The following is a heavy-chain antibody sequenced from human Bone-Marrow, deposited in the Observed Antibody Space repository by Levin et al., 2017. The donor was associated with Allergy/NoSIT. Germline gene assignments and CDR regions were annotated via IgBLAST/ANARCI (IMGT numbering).Heavy chain of an antibody. CDR2: TPYDGSNN. J-gene: IGHJ6*02. V-gene: IGHV3-30*03. CDR1: GFTVNHYG. D-gene: IGHD3-9*01. Sequence: HPGESLKISCAAYGFTVNHYGIHWVRQAPGKGLQWLTFTPYDGSNNFYADSVKGRFTISSDKSKNTLYLQMNSLRGEDTAVYYCARDGRSSTGYVYGGLGLDVWGQGTTVAVSS. CDR3: ARDGRSSTGYVYGGLGLDV.